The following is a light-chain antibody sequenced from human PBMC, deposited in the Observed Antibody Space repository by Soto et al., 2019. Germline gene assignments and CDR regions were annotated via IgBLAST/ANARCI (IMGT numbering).Light chain of an antibody. Sequence: EIVLTQSPGTLSLSPGVRATLSCRASQSVSSSYLAWYQQKPGQAPRLLIYGASSRATGIPDRFSGSGSGTDFTLTISRLEPEDFAVYHCQQYGRSPYTFGQGTKLEIK. CDR1: QSVSSSY. CDR3: QQYGRSPYT. CDR2: GAS. J-gene: IGKJ2*01. V-gene: IGKV3-20*01.